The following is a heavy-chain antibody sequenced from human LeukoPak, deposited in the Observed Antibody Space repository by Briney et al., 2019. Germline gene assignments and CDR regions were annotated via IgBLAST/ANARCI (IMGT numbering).Heavy chain of an antibody. Sequence: GGSRRLSGAASGFTFSNAGRNWVRQAPGRGREWVGRFKSKTDGGTTDYAAPVKGRFTISRDDSKNTLYLQMNSLKTEDTAVYYCTTDCITIFGVVIHFDYWGQGTLVTVSS. V-gene: IGHV3-15*07. CDR2: FKSKTDGGTT. J-gene: IGHJ4*02. CDR1: GFTFSNAG. CDR3: TTDCITIFGVVIHFDY. D-gene: IGHD3-3*01.